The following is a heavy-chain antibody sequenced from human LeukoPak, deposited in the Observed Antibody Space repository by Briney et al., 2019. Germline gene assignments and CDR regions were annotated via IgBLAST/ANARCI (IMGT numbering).Heavy chain of an antibody. Sequence: GGSLRLSCAASGFTFSSYAMSWVRQAPGKGLEWVSAISGSGGSTYYADSVKGRFAISRDNSKNTLYLQMNSLRAEDTAVYYCAKEGDIVVVPAANPDYWGQGTLVTVSS. CDR2: ISGSGGST. CDR1: GFTFSSYA. J-gene: IGHJ4*02. D-gene: IGHD2-2*01. CDR3: AKEGDIVVVPAANPDY. V-gene: IGHV3-23*01.